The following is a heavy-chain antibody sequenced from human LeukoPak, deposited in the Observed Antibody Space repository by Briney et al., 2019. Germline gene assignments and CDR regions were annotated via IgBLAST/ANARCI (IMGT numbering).Heavy chain of an antibody. D-gene: IGHD2-21*01. CDR2: IIPIFGTA. J-gene: IGHJ5*02. CDR1: GGTFSSYA. CDR3: ARDIVVGQGNWFDP. V-gene: IGHV1-69*05. Sequence: GSSVKVSCKASGGTFSSYAISWVRQAPGQGLEWMGGIIPIFGTANDAQKFQGRVTITTDESTSTAYMELSSLRSEDTAVYYCARDIVVGQGNWFDPWGQGTLVTVSS.